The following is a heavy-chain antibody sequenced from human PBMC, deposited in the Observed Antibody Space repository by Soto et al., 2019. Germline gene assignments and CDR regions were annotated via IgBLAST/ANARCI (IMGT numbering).Heavy chain of an antibody. CDR1: GFTFSSYW. CDR2: ISYDGSNK. CDR3: ARYPGTTVTTFLYYYGMDV. Sequence: VQLVESGGGLVQPGGSLRLSCAASGFTFSSYWMSWVRQAPGKGLEWVAVISYDGSNKYYADSVKGRFTISRDNSKNTLYLQMNSLRAEDTAVYYCARYPGTTVTTFLYYYGMDVWGQGTTVTVSS. J-gene: IGHJ6*02. D-gene: IGHD4-17*01. V-gene: IGHV3-30-3*01.